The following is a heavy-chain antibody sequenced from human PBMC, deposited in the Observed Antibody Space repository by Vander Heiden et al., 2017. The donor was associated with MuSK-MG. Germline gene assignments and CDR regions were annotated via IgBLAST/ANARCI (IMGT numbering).Heavy chain of an antibody. CDR2: ISDSGTT. Sequence: GPGLVKPSETLSLTCTVSGGSVSSFYWNWIRQSPGKALEWIGYISDSGTTNYNPSLHRRVTISLDTPKKQFSLKLSSVTAAETEMYYCARDPFYFERTAETRIAAFYIWDQGTMVHVSA. J-gene: IGHJ3*02. D-gene: IGHD2-21*02. CDR1: GGSVSSFY. V-gene: IGHV4-59*02. CDR3: ARDPFYFERTAETRIAAFYI.